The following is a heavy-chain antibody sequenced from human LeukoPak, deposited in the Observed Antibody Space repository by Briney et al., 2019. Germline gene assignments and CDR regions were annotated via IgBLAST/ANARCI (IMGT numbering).Heavy chain of an antibody. D-gene: IGHD1-14*01. CDR1: GFTFSTYT. CDR2: ISSSSSTT. Sequence: GGSLRLSCAASGFTFSTYTMNWVGQAPGKGLEWVSYISSSSSTTYYADSVKGRFTISRDNAKGSLYLQMSSLRDEDTAVYYCARDTTLDYWGQGTLVTVSS. CDR3: ARDTTLDY. V-gene: IGHV3-48*02. J-gene: IGHJ4*02.